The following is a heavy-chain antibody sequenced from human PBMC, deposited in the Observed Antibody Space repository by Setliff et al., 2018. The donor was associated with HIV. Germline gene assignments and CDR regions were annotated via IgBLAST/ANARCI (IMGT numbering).Heavy chain of an antibody. CDR2: INPSGGST. D-gene: IGHD6-19*01. J-gene: IGHJ4*02. V-gene: IGHV1-46*01. CDR3: ASSSGWYYFDF. CDR1: GYTFTSYY. Sequence: GASVKVSCKASGYTFTSYYMHWVRQAPGQGLEWMGIINPSGGSTSYAQKFQGRVTMTRDTSTSTVYMELSSLTSADTAEYYCASSSGWYYFDFWGQGTLVTVSS.